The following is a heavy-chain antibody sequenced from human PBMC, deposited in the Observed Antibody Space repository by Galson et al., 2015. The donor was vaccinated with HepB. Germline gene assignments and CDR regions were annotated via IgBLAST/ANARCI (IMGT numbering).Heavy chain of an antibody. CDR2: ISVYSGNT. D-gene: IGHD3-9*01. Sequence: SVKVSCKVSGYTFTGYAIGWVRQAPGQGLEWMGWISVYSGNTDYAQKLRDRVTMTADTFTGTAYMELRSLRSDDTAVYYCARGGDYDLLTGYLYFDFWGQGSLVTVSS. CDR1: GYTFTGYA. CDR3: ARGGDYDLLTGYLYFDF. J-gene: IGHJ4*02. V-gene: IGHV1-18*04.